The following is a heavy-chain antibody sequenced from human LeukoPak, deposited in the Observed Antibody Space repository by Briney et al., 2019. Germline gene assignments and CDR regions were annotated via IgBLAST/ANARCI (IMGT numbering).Heavy chain of an antibody. CDR2: LFDTGST. J-gene: IGHJ3*02. D-gene: IGHD2/OR15-2a*01. V-gene: IGHV4-59*12. Sequence: SQTLSLTCSLAGGSISNYHWSWIRHPAGKWLGWIGYLFDTGSTNYNPYLKSRVTISVDTFHYQFSLKMTSVTAADTAVYFCAKEGMGSEATTADGAFDSWGQGTMVIVS. CDR1: GGSISNYH. CDR3: AKEGMGSEATTADGAFDS.